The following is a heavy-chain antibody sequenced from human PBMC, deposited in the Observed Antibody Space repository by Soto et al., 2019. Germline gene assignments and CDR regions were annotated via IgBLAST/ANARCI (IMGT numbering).Heavy chain of an antibody. J-gene: IGHJ3*02. CDR3: AKPPSYYEGPDAFDI. Sequence: HPGGSLRLSCAASGFTFSSYWMSWVRQAPGKGLEWVANIKHDGSEKYYVDSVKGRFTISRDNSKNTLYLQMNSLRAEDTAVYYCAKPPSYYEGPDAFDIWGQGTMVTVSS. CDR2: IKHDGSEK. V-gene: IGHV3-7*02. CDR1: GFTFSSYW. D-gene: IGHD3-22*01.